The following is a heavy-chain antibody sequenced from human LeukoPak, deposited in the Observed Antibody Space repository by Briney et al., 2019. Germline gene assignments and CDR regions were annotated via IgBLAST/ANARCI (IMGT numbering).Heavy chain of an antibody. Sequence: ASVKVSCKASGYTFTSYDINWVRQATGQGLEWMGWMNPNSGNAGYAQKFQGRVTMTRNTSISTAYMELSSLSSEDMAVYYCARCPPSGSYACLHWGQGTLVTVSS. CDR3: ARCPPSGSYACLH. CDR2: MNPNSGNA. J-gene: IGHJ4*02. CDR1: GYTFTSYD. D-gene: IGHD1-26*01. V-gene: IGHV1-8*01.